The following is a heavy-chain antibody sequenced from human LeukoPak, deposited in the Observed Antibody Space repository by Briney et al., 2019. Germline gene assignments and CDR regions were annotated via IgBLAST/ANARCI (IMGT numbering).Heavy chain of an antibody. Sequence: EASVKVSCKASGYTFTGYYMHWVRQAPGQGLEWMGWINPNSGGTNYAQKFQGRVTMTRDTSISTAYMELSRLRSDDTAVFYCARGDYYAGGGRNWFDPWSQGTLVTVSS. CDR1: GYTFTGYY. D-gene: IGHD3-16*01. V-gene: IGHV1-2*02. CDR2: INPNSGGT. J-gene: IGHJ5*02. CDR3: ARGDYYAGGGRNWFDP.